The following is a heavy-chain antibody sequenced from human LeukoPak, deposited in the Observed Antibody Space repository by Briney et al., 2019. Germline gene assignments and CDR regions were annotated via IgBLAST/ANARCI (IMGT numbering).Heavy chain of an antibody. CDR3: ARGGNGSSSGIDH. CDR2: INHSGST. V-gene: IGHV4-34*01. CDR1: GGSFSGYY. Sequence: SETLSLTCAVYGGSFSGYYWSWIRQPPGKGLEWIGEINHSGSTNYNPSLKSRVTISVDTSKNQFSLKLSSVTAADTAVYYCARGGNGSSSGIDHWGQGTLVTVSS. J-gene: IGHJ4*02. D-gene: IGHD6-6*01.